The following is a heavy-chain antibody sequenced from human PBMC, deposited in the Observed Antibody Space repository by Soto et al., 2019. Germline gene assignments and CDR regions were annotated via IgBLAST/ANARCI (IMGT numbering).Heavy chain of an antibody. CDR1: GFTFSGYW. CDR2: IRSDESEQ. D-gene: IGHD3-3*01. Sequence: EVLLVESGGGLVQPGGSMRLSCAASGFTFSGYWMSWVRQAPGKGLEWVANIRSDESEQHYVDSVEGRFTISRDNAKNSLFLQMHSLRAEDTAVYFCGRVFGAYNFVDWWGQGTLVTVSS. V-gene: IGHV3-7*01. CDR3: GRVFGAYNFVDW. J-gene: IGHJ4*02.